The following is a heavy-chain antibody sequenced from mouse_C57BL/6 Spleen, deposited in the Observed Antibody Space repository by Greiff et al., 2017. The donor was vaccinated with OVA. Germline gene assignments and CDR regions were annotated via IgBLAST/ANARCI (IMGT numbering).Heavy chain of an antibody. V-gene: IGHV7-3*01. D-gene: IGHD1-1*01. J-gene: IGHJ3*01. CDR1: GFTFTDYY. CDR2: IRNKANGYTT. Sequence: EVKVVESGGGLVQPGGSLSLSCAASGFTFTDYYMSWVRQPPGKALEWLGFIRNKANGYTTEYSASVKGRFTISRDNSQSILYLQMNALRAEDSATYYCARPFTTVVATPFAYWGQGTLVTVSA. CDR3: ARPFTTVVATPFAY.